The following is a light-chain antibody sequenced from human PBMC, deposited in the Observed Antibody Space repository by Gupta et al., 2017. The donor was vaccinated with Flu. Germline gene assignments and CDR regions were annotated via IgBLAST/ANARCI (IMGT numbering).Light chain of an antibody. CDR1: QSVSSN. J-gene: IGKJ4*01. CDR3: QQYNNWPLT. Sequence: EIVMTQSPATLSVSPGERATLSCRASQSVSSNLAWYQQKPGQAPRLLIYGASTMATGIPARFSGSGSGTEFTLTIGSLQSEDFAVYYCQQYNNWPLTFGGGTKVEIK. CDR2: GAS. V-gene: IGKV3-15*01.